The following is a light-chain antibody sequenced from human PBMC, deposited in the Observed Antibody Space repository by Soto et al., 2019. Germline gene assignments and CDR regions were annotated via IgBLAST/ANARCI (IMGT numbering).Light chain of an antibody. Sequence: QSVLTQPPSVSAAPGQKVTISCSGSSSNIGGNSVSWYQQLPGTAPKLLIYDDNKRPSGIPDRFSGSKSGTSATLGITGFQTGDEADYYCGSWDSSLSAYVFGTVTKVT. CDR3: GSWDSSLSAYV. J-gene: IGLJ1*01. V-gene: IGLV1-51*01. CDR2: DDN. CDR1: SSNIGGNS.